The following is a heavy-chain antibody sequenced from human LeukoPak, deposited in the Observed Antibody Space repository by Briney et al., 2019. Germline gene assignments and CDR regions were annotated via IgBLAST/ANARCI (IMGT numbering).Heavy chain of an antibody. D-gene: IGHD4-17*01. J-gene: IGHJ4*02. CDR2: IKRIIDGGTT. CDR1: GFTFTDYA. V-gene: IGHV3-15*01. CDR3: AAQGGSGDLRY. Sequence: GGSLRLSCAVSGFTFTDYAMNWVRQAPGKGVEWVGRIKRIIDGGTTDYAAPVKGRFTVSRDDSINTLYLQMSSLKTEDTAVYYCAAQGGSGDLRYWGQGTLVTVSS.